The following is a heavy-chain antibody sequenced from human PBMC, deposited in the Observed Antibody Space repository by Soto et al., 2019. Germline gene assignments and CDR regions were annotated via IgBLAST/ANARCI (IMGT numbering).Heavy chain of an antibody. CDR1: GYTFTVYF. V-gene: IGHV1-2*02. CDR2: INPYSGGA. CDR3: ARVIRGAYYNSPLDT. D-gene: IGHD3-10*01. Sequence: ASVKVSCTASGYTFTVYFMHWVRQAPGQGLEWMGWINPYSGGADYAQSFQGRVTMTRDTSISTVYMELSRLRFDDTAVYYCARVIRGAYYNSPLDTWGQGTVVTVSS. J-gene: IGHJ5*02.